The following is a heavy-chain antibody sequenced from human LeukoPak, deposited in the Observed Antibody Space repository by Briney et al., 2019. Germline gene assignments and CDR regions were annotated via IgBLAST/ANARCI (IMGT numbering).Heavy chain of an antibody. V-gene: IGHV4-39*01. J-gene: IGHJ4*02. CDR2: IYYSRST. CDR1: GGSISSSSYY. CDR3: ASRSGRVTIFGVVRDY. D-gene: IGHD3-3*01. Sequence: PSETLSLTCTVSGGSISSSSYYWGWIRQPPGKGLEWIGSIYYSRSTYYNPSLKSRVTISVDTSKNQFSLKLSSVTAADTAVYYCASRSGRVTIFGVVRDYWGQGTLVTVSS.